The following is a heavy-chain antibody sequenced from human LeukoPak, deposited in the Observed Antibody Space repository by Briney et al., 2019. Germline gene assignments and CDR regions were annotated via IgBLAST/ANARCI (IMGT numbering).Heavy chain of an antibody. J-gene: IGHJ5*02. D-gene: IGHD6-6*01. Sequence: ASVKVSCKASGYTFTSYDINWVRQATGQGLEWMGWMNLNSGNTGYAQKFQGRVTITRNTSISTAYMELSSLRSEDTAVYYCARERIAAHLGGFDPWGQGTLVTVSS. CDR1: GYTFTSYD. V-gene: IGHV1-8*03. CDR2: MNLNSGNT. CDR3: ARERIAAHLGGFDP.